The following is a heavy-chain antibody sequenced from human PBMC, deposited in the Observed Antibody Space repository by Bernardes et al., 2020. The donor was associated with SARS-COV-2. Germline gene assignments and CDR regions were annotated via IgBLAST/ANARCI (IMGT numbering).Heavy chain of an antibody. D-gene: IGHD6-19*01. CDR2: VYFSGAT. Sequence: SATLSLTCTVSGDSLSGYQWSWIRQPAGKGLEWIGRVYFSGATNYNLSLKSRVTMSIDASKNQFSLEVTSVTAADTAVYYCARDRYTSAYTSYFDYWGQGTLVTVSS. CDR1: GDSLSGYQ. CDR3: ARDRYTSAYTSYFDY. J-gene: IGHJ4*02. V-gene: IGHV4-4*07.